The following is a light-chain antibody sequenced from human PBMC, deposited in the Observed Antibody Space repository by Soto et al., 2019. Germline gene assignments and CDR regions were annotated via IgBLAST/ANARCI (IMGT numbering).Light chain of an antibody. CDR2: QDR. Sequence: YELTQPPSVSVSPGQTATITCSGDKLGDKFASWYQQKPGQSPVMVIYQDRKRPSGIPERFSGSNSGNTATLTISGTQGVDEADYYCQAWDTSTVVFGGGTKLTVL. CDR3: QAWDTSTVV. CDR1: KLGDKF. V-gene: IGLV3-1*01. J-gene: IGLJ3*02.